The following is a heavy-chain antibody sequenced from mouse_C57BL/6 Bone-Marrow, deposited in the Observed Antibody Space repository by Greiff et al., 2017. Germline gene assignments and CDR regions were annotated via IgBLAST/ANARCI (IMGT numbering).Heavy chain of an antibody. CDR1: GYSITSDY. Sequence: EVKVVDSGPGLAKPSQTLSLTCSVTGYSITSDYWNWIRKFPGNKLEYMGYISYSGSTYYNPSLKSRISITRDTSKNQYYLQLNSVTTEDTATDYCARGIDWYFDVWGTGTTVTVSS. V-gene: IGHV3-8*01. D-gene: IGHD2-12*01. CDR3: ARGIDWYFDV. J-gene: IGHJ1*03. CDR2: ISYSGST.